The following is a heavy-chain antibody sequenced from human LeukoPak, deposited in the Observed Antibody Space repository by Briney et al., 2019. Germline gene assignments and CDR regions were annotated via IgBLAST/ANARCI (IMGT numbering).Heavy chain of an antibody. CDR1: GGSISSGGYY. D-gene: IGHD3-22*01. CDR2: IYYSGST. Sequence: PSQTLSLTCTVSGGSISSGGYYWSWIRQHPGKGLEWIGYIYYSGSTYYNPSLKSRVTISVDTSKNQFSLKLSSVTAADTAVYYCARAVKVVVITTGAFDIWGQGTMVTVSS. J-gene: IGHJ3*02. V-gene: IGHV4-31*03. CDR3: ARAVKVVVITTGAFDI.